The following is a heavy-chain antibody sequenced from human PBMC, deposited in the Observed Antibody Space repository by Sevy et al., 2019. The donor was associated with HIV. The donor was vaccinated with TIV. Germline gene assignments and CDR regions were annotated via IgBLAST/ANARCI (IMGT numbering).Heavy chain of an antibody. CDR2: IYHGGST. J-gene: IGHJ4*02. V-gene: IGHV4-38-2*02. D-gene: IGHD1-26*01. CDR3: ERDKAHAGTYFDY. Sequence: SETLSLTCAVSGSSISSIYYWGWIRQPPGKGLEWFGTIYHGGSTYYNPSLKSRVTISVDTSKNKFSLKLTLVTAADADVYFCERDKAHAGTYFDYWGRGTLVTVSS. CDR1: GSSISSIYY.